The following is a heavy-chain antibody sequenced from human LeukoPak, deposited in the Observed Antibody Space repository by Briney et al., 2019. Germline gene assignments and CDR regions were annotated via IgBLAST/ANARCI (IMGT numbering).Heavy chain of an antibody. J-gene: IGHJ3*02. CDR2: ISYDGSNK. Sequence: GGSLRLSCAASGFTFSSYSMNWVRQAPGKGLEWVAVISYDGSNKYYADSVKGRFTISRDNSKNTLYLQMNSLRAEDTAVYYCAGRKEPDIRDAFDIWGQGTMVTVSS. CDR3: AGRKEPDIRDAFDI. D-gene: IGHD5-12*01. V-gene: IGHV3-30*03. CDR1: GFTFSSYS.